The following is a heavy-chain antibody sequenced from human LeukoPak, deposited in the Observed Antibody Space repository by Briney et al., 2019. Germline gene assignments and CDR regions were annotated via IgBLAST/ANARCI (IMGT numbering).Heavy chain of an antibody. CDR2: IIPIFGTA. D-gene: IGHD3-22*01. J-gene: IGHJ4*02. CDR3: ARDRAAYYYDSSGNYDY. CDR1: GGTFSSYA. Sequence: GASVKASCKASGGTFSSYAISWVRQAPGQGLEWMGGIIPIFGTANYAQKLQGRVTMTTDTSTSTAYMELRSLRSDDTAVYYCARDRAAYYYDSSGNYDYWGQGTLVTVSS. V-gene: IGHV1-69*05.